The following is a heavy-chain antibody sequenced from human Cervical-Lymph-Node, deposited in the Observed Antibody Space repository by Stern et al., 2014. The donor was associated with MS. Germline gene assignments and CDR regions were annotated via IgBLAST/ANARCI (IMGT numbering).Heavy chain of an antibody. CDR1: GYTFTNNW. J-gene: IGHJ6*02. Sequence: EVQLVQSGAEVKKPGESLKISCKGSGYTFTNNWIAWVRQMPGKGLEWMGIIYPDDSDIRYSPSLQGQVTISADKSISTAYLPWSSLKAADSAVYYWARHPPRRKWDDPNYGMDVWGQGTTVTVSS. CDR2: IYPDDSDI. V-gene: IGHV5-51*01. CDR3: ARHPPRRKWDDPNYGMDV. D-gene: IGHD1-1*01.